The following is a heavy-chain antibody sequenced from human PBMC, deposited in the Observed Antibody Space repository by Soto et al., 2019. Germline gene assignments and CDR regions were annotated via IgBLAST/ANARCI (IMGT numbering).Heavy chain of an antibody. Sequence: EVQLVESGGGLVQPGRSLRLSCAASGFTFDDYAMHWVRQAPGKGLEWVSGISGNSGSIGYADSVKGRFTISRDNAKNSLYLQMNSLRDEDTALYYCEKGYNWNFQPPFDYWGQGTLVTVSS. CDR3: EKGYNWNFQPPFDY. D-gene: IGHD1-7*01. V-gene: IGHV3-9*01. CDR2: ISGNSGSI. CDR1: GFTFDDYA. J-gene: IGHJ4*02.